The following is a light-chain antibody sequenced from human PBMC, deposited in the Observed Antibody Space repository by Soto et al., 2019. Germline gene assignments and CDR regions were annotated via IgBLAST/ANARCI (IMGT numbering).Light chain of an antibody. J-gene: IGLJ2*01. V-gene: IGLV2-14*01. CDR2: DVS. CDR3: SSYTSSSTPVV. CDR1: SSDVGGYNY. Sequence: QSALTQPASVSGSPGQSITISCTGTSSDVGGYNYVSWYQQHPGKAPKLMIYDVSNRPSGVSNRFSGSKSGNTASLTISGLQDEDEADYYYSSYTSSSTPVVFGGGTKLTVL.